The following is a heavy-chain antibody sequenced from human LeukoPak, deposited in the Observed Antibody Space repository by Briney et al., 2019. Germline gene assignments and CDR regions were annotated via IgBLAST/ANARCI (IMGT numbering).Heavy chain of an antibody. CDR3: AREAIFGVVITGFDY. Sequence: GRSLRLSCAASGFTFDDYAMHWVRQAPGKGLEWVSGISWNSGSIGYADSVKGRFTISRDNAKNSLYLQMNSLRAEDTAVYYCAREAIFGVVITGFDYWGQGTLVTVSS. V-gene: IGHV3-9*01. D-gene: IGHD3-3*01. J-gene: IGHJ4*02. CDR1: GFTFDDYA. CDR2: ISWNSGSI.